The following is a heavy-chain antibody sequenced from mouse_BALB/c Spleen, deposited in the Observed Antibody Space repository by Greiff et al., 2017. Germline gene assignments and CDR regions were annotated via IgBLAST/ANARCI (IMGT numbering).Heavy chain of an antibody. CDR3: ARGEVWGAMDY. Sequence: VQRVESGPGLVAPSQSLSITCTVSGFSLTGYGVNWVRQPPGKGLEWLGMIWGDGSTDYNSALKSRLSISKDNSKSQVFLKMNSLQTDDTARYYCARGEVWGAMDYWGQGTSVTVSS. CDR2: IWGDGST. D-gene: IGHD2-10*02. CDR1: GFSLTGYG. J-gene: IGHJ4*01. V-gene: IGHV2-6-7*01.